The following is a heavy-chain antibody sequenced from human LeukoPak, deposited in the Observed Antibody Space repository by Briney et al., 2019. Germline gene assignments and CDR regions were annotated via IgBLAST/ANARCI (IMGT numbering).Heavy chain of an antibody. CDR1: GGSFSGYY. CDR3: ARALMTLVRGVPRTTWFHP. CDR2: INESGTT. V-gene: IGHV4-34*01. Sequence: SETLSLTCAVFGGSFSGYYWTWVRQAPGKGLEWIGEINESGTTNYNASLNNRVTISVDTSKNQFSLKLTSLNAADTAVFYCARALMTLVRGVPRTTWFHPWGQGTLVTVSS. D-gene: IGHD3-10*01. J-gene: IGHJ5*02.